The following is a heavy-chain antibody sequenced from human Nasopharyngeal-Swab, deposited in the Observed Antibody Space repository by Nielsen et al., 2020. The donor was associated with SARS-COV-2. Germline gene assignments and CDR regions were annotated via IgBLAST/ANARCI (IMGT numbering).Heavy chain of an antibody. V-gene: IGHV3-7*01. CDR1: GSTFSTYW. J-gene: IGHJ4*02. CDR2: IKQDGSEK. D-gene: IGHD4-11*01. CDR3: ATDGYSFGYDRGY. Sequence: GESLKISCATSGSTFSTYWMTWVRQAPGKGLEWVANIKQDGSEKYYIDSVKGRFTISRDNAKSSLFLEMNSLRVEDTALYYCATDGYSFGYDRGYWGQGTLVIVSS.